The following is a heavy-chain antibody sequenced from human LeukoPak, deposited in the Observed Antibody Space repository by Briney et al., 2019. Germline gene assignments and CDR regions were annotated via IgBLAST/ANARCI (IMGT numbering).Heavy chain of an antibody. J-gene: IGHJ4*02. D-gene: IGHD3-10*01. Sequence: GGSLRLSCAASGFTFSSYNMNWVRQAPGKGLEWVSYISSSGSTIYYADSVKGRFTISRDNAKSSLYLQMNSLRAEDTAVYYCARVVRGPYYFDYWGQGTLVTVSS. V-gene: IGHV3-48*04. CDR1: GFTFSSYN. CDR3: ARVVRGPYYFDY. CDR2: ISSSGSTI.